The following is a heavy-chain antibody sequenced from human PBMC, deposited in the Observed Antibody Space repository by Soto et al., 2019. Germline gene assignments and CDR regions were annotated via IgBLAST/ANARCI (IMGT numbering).Heavy chain of an antibody. Sequence: QVQLQESGPGLVKPSGTLSLTCAVSGGSISSSNWWSWVRQPPGKGLEWIGEIYHSGSTNYNPSLKSRVTISVDKSKNQFSLKLSSVTAADTAVYYCARDLRSYGSGSYRNNWFDPWGQGTLVTVSS. CDR3: ARDLRSYGSGSYRNNWFDP. V-gene: IGHV4-4*02. CDR2: IYHSGST. CDR1: GGSISSSNW. J-gene: IGHJ5*02. D-gene: IGHD3-10*01.